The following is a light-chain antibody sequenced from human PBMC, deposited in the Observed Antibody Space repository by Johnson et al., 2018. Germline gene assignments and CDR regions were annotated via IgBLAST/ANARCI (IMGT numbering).Light chain of an antibody. V-gene: IGLV1-51*02. J-gene: IGLJ1*01. Sequence: QSVLTQPPSVSAAPGQKVTISCSGSSSNIGNNYVSWYQQLPGTAPKLLIYENNKRPSGIPDRFSGSKSGTSATLGITGLQTGDEADYYCGTWDSSLSSGNGFGTGPKIPV. CDR1: SSNIGNNY. CDR2: ENN. CDR3: GTWDSSLSSGNG.